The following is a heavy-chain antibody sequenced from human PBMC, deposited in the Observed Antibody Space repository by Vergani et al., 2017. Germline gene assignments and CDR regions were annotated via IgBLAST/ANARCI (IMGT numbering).Heavy chain of an antibody. CDR1: GFTFSSYD. J-gene: IGHJ4*02. CDR3: AMGSSFDY. Sequence: QVQLVESGGGVVQPGRSLRLSCAASGFTFSSYDMHWVRQAPGKGLEWVAVISYDGSDKYYADSVKGRFTISRDNSKNTLYLQMNSLRAEDTAVYYCAMGSSFDYWGQGTLVTVSS. CDR2: ISYDGSDK. V-gene: IGHV3-30*03. D-gene: IGHD2-2*01.